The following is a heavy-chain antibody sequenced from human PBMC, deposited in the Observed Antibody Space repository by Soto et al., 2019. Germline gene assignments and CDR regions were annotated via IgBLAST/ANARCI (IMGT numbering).Heavy chain of an antibody. Sequence: GASVKVSFKASGYPFTSYYMHWVRQAPGQGLEWMGIINPSGGSTSYAQKFQGRVTMTRDTSTSTVYMELSSLRSEDTAVYYCALSAKVTTPFDYWGQGTMVTVSS. V-gene: IGHV1-46*01. CDR1: GYPFTSYY. J-gene: IGHJ4*02. CDR3: ALSAKVTTPFDY. CDR2: INPSGGST. D-gene: IGHD4-17*01.